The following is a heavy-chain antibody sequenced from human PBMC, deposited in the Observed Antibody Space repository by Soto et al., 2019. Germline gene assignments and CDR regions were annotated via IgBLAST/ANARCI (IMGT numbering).Heavy chain of an antibody. V-gene: IGHV4-59*01. CDR1: GASMSSYY. CDR2: IYYSGST. CDR3: AGDEGYSGTYGY. D-gene: IGHD1-26*01. Sequence: SETLSLTCTVSGASMSSYYWSWIRQPPGKGLEWIGYIYYSGSTDYNPSLKSRVTISVDTSKKQFSLKLSSLTAADTAVYYCAGDEGYSGTYGYWGQGTLVTVSS. J-gene: IGHJ4*02.